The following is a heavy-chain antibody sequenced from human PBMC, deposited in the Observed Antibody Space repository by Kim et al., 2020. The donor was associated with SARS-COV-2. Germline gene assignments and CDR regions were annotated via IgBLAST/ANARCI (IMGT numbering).Heavy chain of an antibody. J-gene: IGHJ5*02. D-gene: IGHD3-22*01. Sequence: QKFQGRVTITADESTSTAYMELSSLRSEDTAVYYCARGDSSGYYSNWFDPWGQGTLVTVSS. CDR3: ARGDSSGYYSNWFDP. V-gene: IGHV1-69*01.